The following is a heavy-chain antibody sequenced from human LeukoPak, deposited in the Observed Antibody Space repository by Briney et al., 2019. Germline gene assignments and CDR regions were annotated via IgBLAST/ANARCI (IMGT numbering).Heavy chain of an antibody. V-gene: IGHV3-7*01. CDR2: IKQDGYEK. CDR3: ARDSHYYDSSGQFDY. J-gene: IGHJ4*02. Sequence: GGSLRLSCAASGFTFSGYWMSWVRQTPEKGLEWVANIKQDGYEKYYVDSVKGRFTISRDNAKNSLYLQMNSLRADDTAVYYCARDSHYYDSSGQFDYWGQGTLVTVSS. D-gene: IGHD3-22*01. CDR1: GFTFSGYW.